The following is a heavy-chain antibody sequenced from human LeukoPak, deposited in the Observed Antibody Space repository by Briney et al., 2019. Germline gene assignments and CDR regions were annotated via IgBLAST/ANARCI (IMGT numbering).Heavy chain of an antibody. D-gene: IGHD3-22*01. Sequence: SETLSLTCTVSGGSISSGGYYWSWIRQHPGKGLEWIGYIYYSGSTYYNPSLKSRVTISVDTSKNQFSLKLSSVTAADTAVYYCARDESSGYLHFDYWGQGTLVTVSS. CDR2: IYYSGST. J-gene: IGHJ4*02. CDR3: ARDESSGYLHFDY. V-gene: IGHV4-31*03. CDR1: GGSISSGGYY.